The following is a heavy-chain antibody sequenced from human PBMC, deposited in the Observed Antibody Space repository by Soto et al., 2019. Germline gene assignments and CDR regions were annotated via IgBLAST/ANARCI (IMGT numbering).Heavy chain of an antibody. CDR1: GGTFSSYA. CDR2: IIPIFGAA. D-gene: IGHD5-18*01. J-gene: IGHJ5*02. CDR3: ARGPQLWLNSRINWFDP. Sequence: ASVKVSCKASGGTFSSYAISWVRQAPGQGLEWMGGIIPIFGAANYAQKFQGRVTITADESTSTAYMELSSMTSEETAVYYCARGPQLWLNSRINWFDPWGQGTLVTVSS. V-gene: IGHV1-69*13.